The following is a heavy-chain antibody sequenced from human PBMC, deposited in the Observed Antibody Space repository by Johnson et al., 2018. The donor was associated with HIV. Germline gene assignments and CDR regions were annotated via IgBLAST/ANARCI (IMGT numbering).Heavy chain of an antibody. CDR1: GFTFSSYG. J-gene: IGHJ3*01. Sequence: QMLLVESGGGVVQPGRSLRLSCAASGFTFSSYGMHWVRQAPGKGLEWVAVISYDGSNKYYADSVKGRFTISRDNSKNTLYLQMNSLRAEDTAVYYCARDDTGYSSSFDAFDVWGQGTMVTVSS. CDR2: ISYDGSNK. CDR3: ARDDTGYSSSFDAFDV. V-gene: IGHV3-30*03. D-gene: IGHD6-13*01.